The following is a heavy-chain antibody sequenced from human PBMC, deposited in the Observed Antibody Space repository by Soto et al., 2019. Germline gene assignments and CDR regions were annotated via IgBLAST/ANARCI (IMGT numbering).Heavy chain of an antibody. CDR2: MNPNSGNT. D-gene: IGHD3-10*01. J-gene: IGHJ2*01. CDR1: GYTFTSYD. Sequence: QVQLVQSGAEVKKPGASVKVSCKASGYTFTSYDINWVRQATGQGLEWMGWMNPNSGNTGQAQKFQGRVTITRNTYISTSYMDVSSLRSESTAVYYWAREVPQVGGVIAYCYFDLWGRVTLVTVSS. V-gene: IGHV1-8*01. CDR3: AREVPQVGGVIAYCYFDL.